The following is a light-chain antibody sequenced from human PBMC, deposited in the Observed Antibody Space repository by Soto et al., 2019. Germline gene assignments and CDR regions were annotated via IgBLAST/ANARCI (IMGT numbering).Light chain of an antibody. Sequence: DIQMTQSPSSLSASVGDRVTITCQASQNINNSLNWYQQKPGKAPKLLIYKASTLKSGVPSRFSGSGSGTEFTLTISSLQPDDFATYYCQHYNSYSEAFGQGTKGDIK. CDR3: QHYNSYSEA. CDR1: QNINNS. J-gene: IGKJ1*01. V-gene: IGKV1-5*03. CDR2: KAS.